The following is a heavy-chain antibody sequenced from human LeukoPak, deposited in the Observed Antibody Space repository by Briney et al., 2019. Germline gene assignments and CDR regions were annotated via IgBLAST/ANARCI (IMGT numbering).Heavy chain of an antibody. CDR1: GITLSNYG. CDR2: ISDTGGRT. Sequence: GGSLRLSCPVSGITLSNYGMTWVRQAPGKGLEWVAGISDTGGRTNYADSVKGRFTISRDNPKNTLNLQMNSLRAEDTAVYFCAKRGVVIRVILVGFHKEAYYFDSWGQGALVTVSS. V-gene: IGHV3-23*01. J-gene: IGHJ4*02. CDR3: AKRGVVIRVILVGFHKEAYYFDS. D-gene: IGHD3-22*01.